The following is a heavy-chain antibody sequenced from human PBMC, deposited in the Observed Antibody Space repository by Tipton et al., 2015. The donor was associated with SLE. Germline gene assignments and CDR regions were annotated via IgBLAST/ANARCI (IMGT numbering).Heavy chain of an antibody. V-gene: IGHV4-34*01. CDR2: INHSGST. Sequence: TLSLTCAVYGGSFSGYYWSWIRQPPGKGLEWIGEINHSGSTIYNPSLKSRVTISVDTSKNQFSLKLSSVTAADTAVYYCARDCGAGFSPRGWFDPWGQGTLVTVSS. CDR1: GGSFSGYY. J-gene: IGHJ5*02. D-gene: IGHD2-21*01. CDR3: ARDCGAGFSPRGWFDP.